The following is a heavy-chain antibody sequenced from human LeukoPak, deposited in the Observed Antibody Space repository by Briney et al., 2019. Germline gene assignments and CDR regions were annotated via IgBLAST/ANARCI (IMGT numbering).Heavy chain of an antibody. CDR2: IYSGGST. CDR3: AKDALLTGRYYYYYMDV. D-gene: IGHD7-27*01. J-gene: IGHJ6*03. Sequence: GGSLRLSCAASGFTFSSYAMSWVRQALGKGLEWVSIIYSGGSTYYADSVKSRFTISRDNSKNTLYLQMNSLRAEDTAVYYCAKDALLTGRYYYYYMDVWGKGTTVTVSS. CDR1: GFTFSSYA. V-gene: IGHV3-23*03.